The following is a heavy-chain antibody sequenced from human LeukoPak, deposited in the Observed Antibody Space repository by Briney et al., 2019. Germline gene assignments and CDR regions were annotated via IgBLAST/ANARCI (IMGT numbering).Heavy chain of an antibody. Sequence: GGSLRLSCAASGFTVSSNYMSWVRQAPGKGLEWVSVTYRGGNTYYADSVKGRFTISRDNSKNTLFLQMTSLRAEDTAVYYCARGYGADSGFDSWGQGTLVTVSS. J-gene: IGHJ4*02. CDR1: GFTVSSNY. CDR2: TYRGGNT. CDR3: ARGYGADSGFDS. D-gene: IGHD4-23*01. V-gene: IGHV3-53*01.